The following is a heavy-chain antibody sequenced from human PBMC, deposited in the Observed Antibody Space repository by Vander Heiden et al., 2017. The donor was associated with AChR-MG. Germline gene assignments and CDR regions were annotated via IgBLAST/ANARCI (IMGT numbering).Heavy chain of an antibody. Sequence: QVQLQESGPGLVNPSQPLSLTCTVSGGSISRGGYYWTWIRQHPGKGLEWIGNIYYSGSTSYHPSLKSRVTISVDTSKNQFSLKLSSVTAADAAMYYCARVHFGSGSSGDFDYWGQGTLVTVS. CDR2: IYYSGST. CDR3: ARVHFGSGSSGDFDY. J-gene: IGHJ4*02. D-gene: IGHD3-10*01. CDR1: GGSISRGGYY. V-gene: IGHV4-31*03.